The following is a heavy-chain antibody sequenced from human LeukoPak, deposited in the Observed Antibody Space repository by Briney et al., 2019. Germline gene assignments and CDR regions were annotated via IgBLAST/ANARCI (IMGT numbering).Heavy chain of an antibody. CDR1: GGSISSSSYY. CDR2: IYYSGST. D-gene: IGHD3-10*01. CDR3: AREYYYGSGSYDYGMDV. V-gene: IGHV4-39*07. Sequence: SETLSLTCTVSGGSISSSSYYWGWIRQPPGKGLEWIGSIYYSGSTYYNPSLKSRVTISVDTSKNQFSLKLSSVTAADTAVYYCAREYYYGSGSYDYGMDVWGQGTTVTVSS. J-gene: IGHJ6*02.